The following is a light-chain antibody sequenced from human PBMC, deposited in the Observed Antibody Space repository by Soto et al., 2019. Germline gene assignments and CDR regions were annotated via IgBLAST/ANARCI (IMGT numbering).Light chain of an antibody. CDR1: QDISNY. J-gene: IGKJ5*01. Sequence: DIQMTQSPSSLSASVGDIVTITCQASQDISNYLNWYQQKPGKAPNLLIFGAKTLQSGVPSRFSGSGYGTDFTLTITTLQPEDFATYYCQQSYGTPTFGQGTRLEIK. CDR3: QQSYGTPT. V-gene: IGKV1-39*01. CDR2: GAK.